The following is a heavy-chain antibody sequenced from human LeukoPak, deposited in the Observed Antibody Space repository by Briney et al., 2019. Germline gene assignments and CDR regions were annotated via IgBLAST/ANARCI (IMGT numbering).Heavy chain of an antibody. V-gene: IGHV3-21*01. D-gene: IGHD3-10*01. CDR3: AKDIGARRVTLIRGAPGYGMDV. CDR1: GVTFSSYS. Sequence: PGGSLRLSCAASGVTFSSYSMNWVRQAPGKGLEWVSSISSSSSYIYYADSVKGRFTISRDNSKNTLYLQMNSLRVEDTAIYYCAKDIGARRVTLIRGAPGYGMDVWGQGTTVTVSS. J-gene: IGHJ6*02. CDR2: ISSSSSYI.